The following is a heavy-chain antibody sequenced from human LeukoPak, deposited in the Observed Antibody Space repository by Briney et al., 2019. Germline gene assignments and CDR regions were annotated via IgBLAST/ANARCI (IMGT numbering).Heavy chain of an antibody. J-gene: IGHJ3*02. D-gene: IGHD3-16*01. V-gene: IGHV4-39*01. CDR2: IYYSGST. Sequence: SETLSLTCTVSGDSISSTNYYWGWIRQPPGTGLEWIGSIYYSGSTYYNPSLESRVTISVDTSKNQFSLKLSSVTAADTAVYYCARMGPYAFDIWGQGTMVTVSS. CDR1: GDSISSTNYY. CDR3: ARMGPYAFDI.